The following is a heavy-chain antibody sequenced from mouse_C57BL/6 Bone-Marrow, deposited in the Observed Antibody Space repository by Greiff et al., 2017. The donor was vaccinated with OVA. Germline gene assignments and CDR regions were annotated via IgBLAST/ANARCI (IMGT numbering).Heavy chain of an antibody. V-gene: IGHV1-59*01. CDR3: YYYYCSKGY. J-gene: IGHJ2*01. CDR2: IDPSDSYT. CDR1: GYTFTSYW. Sequence: QVQLQQPGAELVRPGTSVKLSCKASGYTFTSYWMHWVKQRPGQGLEWIGVIDPSDSYTNYNQKFKGKATLTVDTSSSTAYMQLSSLTSEDSAVYYCYYYYCSKGYWGPGTTLTFAS. D-gene: IGHD1-1*01.